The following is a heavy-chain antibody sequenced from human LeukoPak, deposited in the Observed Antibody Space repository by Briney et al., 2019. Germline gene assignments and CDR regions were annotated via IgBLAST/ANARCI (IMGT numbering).Heavy chain of an antibody. V-gene: IGHV1-18*01. Sequence: ASVKVSCKASGYTFTSYGISWVRQAPGQGLEWMGWISAYNGNTNYAQKLQGRVTMTTDTPTSTAYMELRSLRSDDTAVYYCARPSSTSSARNYYYYGMDVWGQGTTVTVSS. CDR1: GYTFTSYG. J-gene: IGHJ6*02. CDR2: ISAYNGNT. CDR3: ARPSSTSSARNYYYYGMDV. D-gene: IGHD2-2*01.